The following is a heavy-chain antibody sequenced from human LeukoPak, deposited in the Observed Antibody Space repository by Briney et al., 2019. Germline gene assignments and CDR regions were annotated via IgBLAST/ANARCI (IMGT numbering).Heavy chain of an antibody. CDR1: GFTFSSYA. J-gene: IGHJ4*02. D-gene: IGHD5-12*01. CDR2: ISYDGSNK. CDR3: ARDSSSGYDLGFFDY. Sequence: GGSLRLSCAASGFTFSSYAMHWVRQAPGKGLEWVAVISYDGSNKYCADSVKGRFTISRDNSKNTLYLQMNSLRAEDTAVYYCARDSSSGYDLGFFDYWGQGTLVTVSS. V-gene: IGHV3-30*04.